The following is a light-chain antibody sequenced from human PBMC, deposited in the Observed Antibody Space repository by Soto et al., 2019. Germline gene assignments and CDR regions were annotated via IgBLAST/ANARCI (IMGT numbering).Light chain of an antibody. Sequence: QSVLTQPASVSGSPGQSITISCTGTSSDVGGYNYVSWYQQHPGKAPKLMIYDVSNRPSGVSNRFSGSKSGNTAFLTIFGLQAEDEADYYCSSYTSSSTLYVFGTGTKVTVL. CDR1: SSDVGGYNY. J-gene: IGLJ1*01. CDR2: DVS. CDR3: SSYTSSSTLYV. V-gene: IGLV2-14*01.